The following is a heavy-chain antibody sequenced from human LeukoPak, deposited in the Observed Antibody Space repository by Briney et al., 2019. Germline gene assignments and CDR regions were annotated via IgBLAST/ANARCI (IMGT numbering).Heavy chain of an antibody. Sequence: SMKVSCKASGGTFSSYAISWVRQAPGQGLEWMGGIIPILGTANYAQKFQGRVTITADESTSTAYMELSSLRSGDTAVYYCARTGSGGSFNWFDPWGQGTLVTVSS. D-gene: IGHD2-15*01. CDR1: GGTFSSYA. CDR3: ARTGSGGSFNWFDP. J-gene: IGHJ5*02. V-gene: IGHV1-69*13. CDR2: IIPILGTA.